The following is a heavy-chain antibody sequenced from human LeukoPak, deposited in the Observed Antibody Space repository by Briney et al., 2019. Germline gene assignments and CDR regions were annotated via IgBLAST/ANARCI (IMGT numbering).Heavy chain of an antibody. V-gene: IGHV1-24*01. CDR3: ATAPQGYYDSSGYYNGFDY. J-gene: IGHJ4*02. CDR2: FDPEDGET. Sequence: ASVKVSCEVSGYTFTELSMHWVRQAPGKGLEWMGGFDPEDGETIYAQKFQGRVTMTEDTSTDTAYMELSSLRSEDTAFYYCATAPQGYYDSSGYYNGFDYWGQGTLVTVS. CDR1: GYTFTELS. D-gene: IGHD3-22*01.